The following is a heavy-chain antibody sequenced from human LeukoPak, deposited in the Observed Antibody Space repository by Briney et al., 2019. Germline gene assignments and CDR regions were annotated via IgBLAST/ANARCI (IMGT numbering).Heavy chain of an antibody. J-gene: IGHJ6*02. V-gene: IGHV3-48*03. CDR1: GFSFSSYE. D-gene: IGHD6-19*01. CDR3: ARGGAGSVQQHYYYAMDV. CDR2: ISMSGTTL. Sequence: GGSLRLSCAASGFSFSSYEINWVRQAPGKGLEWVSYISMSGTTLYYGDSVSGRFTISRDNAKTSMFLQMNSLRAEDTAVYYCARGGAGSVQQHYYYAMDVWGQGTTVTVSS.